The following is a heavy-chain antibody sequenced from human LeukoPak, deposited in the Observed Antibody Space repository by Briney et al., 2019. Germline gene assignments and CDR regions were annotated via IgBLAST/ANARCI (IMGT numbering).Heavy chain of an antibody. D-gene: IGHD3-22*01. CDR1: GYTFTGYY. CDR3: ARDVATMIVVVDDY. Sequence: GAPVKVSCKASGYTFTGYYMHWVRQAPGQGLEWMGWINPNSGGTNYAQKFQGRVTMTRDTSISTAYMELSRLRSDDTAVYYCARDVATMIVVVDDYWGQGTLVTVSS. CDR2: INPNSGGT. V-gene: IGHV1-2*02. J-gene: IGHJ4*02.